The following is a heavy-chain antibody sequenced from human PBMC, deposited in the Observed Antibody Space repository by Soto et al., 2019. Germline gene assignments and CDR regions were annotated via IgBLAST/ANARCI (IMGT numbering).Heavy chain of an antibody. CDR1: GFTFSSYG. J-gene: IGHJ4*02. CDR3: AKDLWDYVWGSSAGFDY. V-gene: IGHV3-30*18. CDR2: ISYDGSNK. Sequence: GGSLRLSCTASGFTFSSYGMHWVRQAPGKGLEWVAVISYDGSNKYYADSVKGRFTISRDNSKNTLYLQMNSLRAEDTAVYYCAKDLWDYVWGSSAGFDYWGQGTLVTVSS. D-gene: IGHD3-16*01.